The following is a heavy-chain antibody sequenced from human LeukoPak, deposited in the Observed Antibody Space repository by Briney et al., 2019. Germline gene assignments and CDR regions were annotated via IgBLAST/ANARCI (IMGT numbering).Heavy chain of an antibody. Sequence: PGGSLRLSCAASGFTFSGYEMNWARQAPGKGLEWVSYISSSGSTIYYADSVKGRFTISRDNAKNSLYLQMNSLRAEDTAVYYCASTPSSSSRYFDLWGRGTLVTVSS. CDR2: ISSSGSTI. J-gene: IGHJ2*01. CDR3: ASTPSSSSRYFDL. V-gene: IGHV3-48*03. CDR1: GFTFSGYE.